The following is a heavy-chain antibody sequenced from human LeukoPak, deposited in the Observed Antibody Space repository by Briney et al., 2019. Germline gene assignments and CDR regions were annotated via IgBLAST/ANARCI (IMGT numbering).Heavy chain of an antibody. CDR3: ASSILFLSTYYYYYMDV. CDR1: GGTFSSYA. D-gene: IGHD2-21*01. V-gene: IGHV1-69*13. Sequence: SVKVSCKASGGTFSSYAISWVRQAPGQGLEWMGGIIPIFGTANYAQKFQGRVTITADESTSTAYMELSRLRSEDTAVYYCASSILFLSTYYYYYMDVWGKGTTVTVSS. CDR2: IIPIFGTA. J-gene: IGHJ6*03.